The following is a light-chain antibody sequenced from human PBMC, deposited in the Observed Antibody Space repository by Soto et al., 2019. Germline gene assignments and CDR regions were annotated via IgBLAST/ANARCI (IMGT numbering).Light chain of an antibody. V-gene: IGKV3-20*01. CDR3: QQYGSSQT. Sequence: EFVLTQSPGTLSLSPVERATLSCRASQIVSSSYLAWYQQKPGQAPRLLIYGASSRATGIPDRFSGSGSGTDFTLTISRLEPEDFAVYYCQQYGSSQTFGQGTKVDI. CDR2: GAS. CDR1: QIVSSSY. J-gene: IGKJ1*01.